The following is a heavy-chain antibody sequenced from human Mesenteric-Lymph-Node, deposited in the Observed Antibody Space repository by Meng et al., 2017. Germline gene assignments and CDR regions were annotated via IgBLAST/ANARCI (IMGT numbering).Heavy chain of an antibody. CDR3: AKEVSYYFLSGSYQSSMDV. CDR2: ISGRGGST. V-gene: IGHV3-23*01. Sequence: GGSLRLSCPASGFTFSSYAMSWVRQAPGKGLEWVSAISGRGGSTYYADSVMGRFTVSRENFKNTMYLQMNSLRAEDTAVYYCAKEVSYYFLSGSYQSSMDVWGQGTTVTVSS. CDR1: GFTFSSYA. D-gene: IGHD3-10*01. J-gene: IGHJ6*02.